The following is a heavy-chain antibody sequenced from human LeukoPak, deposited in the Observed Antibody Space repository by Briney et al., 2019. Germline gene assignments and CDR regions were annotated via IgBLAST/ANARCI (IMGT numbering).Heavy chain of an antibody. CDR1: GGSISSSNW. CDR3: AGNSPGTAGGSDAFDI. V-gene: IGHV4-4*02. D-gene: IGHD4-23*01. Sequence: ETLSLTCAVSGGSISSSNWWSWVRQPPGKGLEWIGEIYHSVSTNYRPSLKSRVTISVDKSKNQSSLKLGSVTGADPGVDYRAGNSPGTAGGSDAFDIWGQGTMVTVSS. CDR2: IYHSVST. J-gene: IGHJ3*02.